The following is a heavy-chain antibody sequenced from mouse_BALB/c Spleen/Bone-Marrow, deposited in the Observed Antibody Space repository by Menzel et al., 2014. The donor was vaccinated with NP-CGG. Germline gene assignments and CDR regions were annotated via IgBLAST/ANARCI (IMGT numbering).Heavy chain of an antibody. CDR3: ASYDYGWYFDV. CDR1: GFNIKDTY. Sequence: EAKLMESGAELVKPGASVKLSCTASGFNIKDTYMHWVKQRPEQGLEWIGRIDPANGNTKYDPKFQGKATITADTSSNTAYLQLSSLTSEDTAVYYCASYDYGWYFDVWGAGTTVAVSS. D-gene: IGHD2-4*01. CDR2: IDPANGNT. J-gene: IGHJ1*01. V-gene: IGHV14-3*02.